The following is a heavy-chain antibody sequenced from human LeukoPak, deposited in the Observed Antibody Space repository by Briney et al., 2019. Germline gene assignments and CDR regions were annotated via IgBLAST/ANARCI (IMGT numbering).Heavy chain of an antibody. Sequence: ASVKVSCKTSGYTFNSHYVGWVRQAPGQGLEWMGWISGYNGKTNYAQKLQGRVTMTTDTSTTTAYMELRSLRSDDTAVYYCARVVVVPAAAYYYYYYMDVWGKGTTVTVSS. CDR2: ISGYNGKT. J-gene: IGHJ6*03. D-gene: IGHD2-2*01. V-gene: IGHV1-18*01. CDR1: GYTFNSHY. CDR3: ARVVVVPAAAYYYYYYMDV.